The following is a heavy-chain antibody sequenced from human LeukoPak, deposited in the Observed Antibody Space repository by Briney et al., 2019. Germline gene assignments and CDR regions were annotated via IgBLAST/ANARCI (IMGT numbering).Heavy chain of an antibody. D-gene: IGHD6-13*01. J-gene: IGHJ4*02. CDR1: GGSISSHY. Sequence: SETLSLTCTVSGGSISSHYWSWIRQPPGKGLEWIGYIYYSGSTNYNPSLKSRVTISVDTSKNQFSLKLSSVTAADTAVYYCARLRRKSSTTLEYFDYWGQGTLVTVSS. CDR3: ARLRRKSSTTLEYFDY. CDR2: IYYSGST. V-gene: IGHV4-59*11.